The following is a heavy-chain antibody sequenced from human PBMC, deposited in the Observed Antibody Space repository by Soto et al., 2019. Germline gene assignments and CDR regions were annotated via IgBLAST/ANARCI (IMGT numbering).Heavy chain of an antibody. CDR1: GGSMRNYF. V-gene: IGHV4-59*01. J-gene: IGHJ4*02. D-gene: IGHD3-22*01. CDR2: IHYSGTT. CDR3: AKSRYSDSSGDFYDY. Sequence: SETLSLTCTVSGGSMRNYFWTWIRQPPGKGLEWIGYIHYSGTTSFFPSYNPSLRSRVTISEDTSKNQFSLKLLSVTTADTAVYYCAKSRYSDSSGDFYDYWGQGTLVTVSS.